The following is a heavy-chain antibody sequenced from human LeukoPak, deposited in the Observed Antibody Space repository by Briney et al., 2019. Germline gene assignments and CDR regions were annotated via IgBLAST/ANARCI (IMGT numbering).Heavy chain of an antibody. V-gene: IGHV4-39*01. CDR2: IYYSGST. CDR1: GGSISSSSYY. J-gene: IGHJ4*02. D-gene: IGHD3-3*01. CDR3: ARQVRQVTIFGVVTSRPDY. Sequence: SETLSLTCTVSGGSISSSSYYWGWIRQPPGKGLEWIGSIYYSGSTYYNPSLKSRVTISVDTSKNQFSLKLSSVTAADTAVYYCARQVRQVTIFGVVTSRPDYWGQGTLVTVSS.